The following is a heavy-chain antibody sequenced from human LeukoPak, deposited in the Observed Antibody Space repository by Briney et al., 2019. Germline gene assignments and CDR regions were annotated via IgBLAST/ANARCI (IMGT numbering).Heavy chain of an antibody. CDR3: ARHSSYCSATSCFPKE. Sequence: GESLKISCKSSGYSFTSYWIGWVRQMPGKGLEWMGIIYPGDSDTRYSPSFQGQITISVDKSIKTAYLQWGSLKASDTAMYYCARHSSYCSATSCFPKEWGQGTLVTVSS. CDR2: IYPGDSDT. V-gene: IGHV5-51*01. CDR1: GYSFTSYW. J-gene: IGHJ4*02. D-gene: IGHD2-15*01.